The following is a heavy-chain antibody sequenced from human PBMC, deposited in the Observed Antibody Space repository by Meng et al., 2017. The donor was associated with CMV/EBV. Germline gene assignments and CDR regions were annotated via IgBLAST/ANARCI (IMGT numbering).Heavy chain of an antibody. J-gene: IGHJ4*02. CDR3: ARDNSDVPAGTGVFDY. D-gene: IGHD6-13*01. V-gene: IGHV3-21*05. CDR1: GFTFSSYS. CDR2: ISSSSSYI. Sequence: GESLKISCAASGFTFSSYSMNWVRQAPGKGLEWVSYISSSSSYIYYADSVKGRFTISRDNAKNSLYLQMNSLRAEDTAVYYCARDNSDVPAGTGVFDYWGQGTLVTVSS.